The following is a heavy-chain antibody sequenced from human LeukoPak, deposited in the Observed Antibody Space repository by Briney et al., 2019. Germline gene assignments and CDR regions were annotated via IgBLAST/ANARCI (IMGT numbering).Heavy chain of an antibody. D-gene: IGHD4-17*01. Sequence: PGGSLRLSCAASGFTFSDYYMSWIRQAPGKGLEWLSYISSSGNTIFYADSVRGRFTISRDNAMNSLYLQMNSLRAEDMAVYYCASRRTVTSTDPHTFDIWGQGTMVTVSS. V-gene: IGHV3-11*01. CDR2: ISSSGNTI. CDR1: GFTFSDYY. CDR3: ASRRTVTSTDPHTFDI. J-gene: IGHJ3*02.